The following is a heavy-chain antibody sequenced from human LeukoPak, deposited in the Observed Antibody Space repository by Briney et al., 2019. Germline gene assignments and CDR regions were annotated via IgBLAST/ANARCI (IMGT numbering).Heavy chain of an antibody. CDR2: ISYDGSNK. Sequence: GRSLRLSCAASGFTFSSYAMHWVRQAPGKGLEWVAVISYDGSNKYYADSVKGRFTIPRDNSKNTLYLQMNSLRAEDTAVYYCARREPTTVTHWAFDIWGQGTMVTVSS. V-gene: IGHV3-30*04. CDR1: GFTFSSYA. CDR3: ARREPTTVTHWAFDI. J-gene: IGHJ3*02. D-gene: IGHD4-17*01.